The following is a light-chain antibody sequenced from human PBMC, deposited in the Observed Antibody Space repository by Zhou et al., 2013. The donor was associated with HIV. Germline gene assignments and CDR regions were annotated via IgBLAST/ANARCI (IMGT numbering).Light chain of an antibody. CDR3: QQYGSSPPLT. V-gene: IGKV3-20*01. J-gene: IGKJ4*01. CDR2: GAS. CDR1: QSISSSY. Sequence: EIVLTQSPGTLSLSPGEKATLSCESSQSISSSYVAWYQQKPGQAPRLLIYGASERGTDIPDRFTGTGSGTDFTLTINRLEPEDFAVYYCQQYGSSPPLTFGGGTKVEIK.